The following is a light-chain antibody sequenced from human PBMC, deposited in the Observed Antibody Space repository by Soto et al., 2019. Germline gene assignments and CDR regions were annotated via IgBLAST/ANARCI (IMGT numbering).Light chain of an antibody. V-gene: IGKV1-9*01. CDR2: AAS. CDR3: QKYSIYWNT. CDR1: QGISNF. Sequence: IQLPQSSSSLSASVVDILNITGLASQGISNFLAWYQQKPGKAPKLLIYAASTLQSGVPSRFSGSGSGTEFTLTISSLQPDDFATYYCQKYSIYWNTFGQGRRLEIK. J-gene: IGKJ5*01.